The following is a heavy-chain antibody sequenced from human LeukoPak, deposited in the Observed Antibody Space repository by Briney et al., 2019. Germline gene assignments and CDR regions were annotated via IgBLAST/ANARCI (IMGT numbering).Heavy chain of an antibody. J-gene: IGHJ4*02. Sequence: SETLSLTCTVSGVSISSYYWSWIRQPPGKGVKWIGYLYDSGSTNYNPSLKSRVTISVDTSKNQFSLKLSSVAAADTAVYYCARQGGSWTFDYWGQGTVVTVSS. CDR2: LYDSGST. V-gene: IGHV4-59*08. D-gene: IGHD6-13*01. CDR3: ARQGGSWTFDY. CDR1: GVSISSYY.